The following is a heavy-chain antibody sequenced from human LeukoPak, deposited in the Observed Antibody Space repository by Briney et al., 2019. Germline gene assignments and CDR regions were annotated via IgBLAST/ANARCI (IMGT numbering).Heavy chain of an antibody. CDR1: GGSTSSYY. CDR3: ARSEGTVTTY. CDR2: IYYSGST. J-gene: IGHJ4*02. V-gene: IGHV4-59*01. D-gene: IGHD4-17*01. Sequence: SETLSLTCTVSGGSTSSYYWSWIRQPPGKGLEWIGYIYYSGSTNYNPSLKSRVTISVDTSKNQFSLKLSSVTAADTAVYYCARSEGTVTTYWGQGTLVTVSS.